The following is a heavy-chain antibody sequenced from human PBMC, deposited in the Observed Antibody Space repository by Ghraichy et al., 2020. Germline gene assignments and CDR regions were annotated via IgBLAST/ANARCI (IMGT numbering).Heavy chain of an antibody. J-gene: IGHJ6*02. CDR2: INHSGST. D-gene: IGHD6-13*01. Sequence: SETLSLTCAVYGGSFSGYYWSWIRQPPGKGLEWIGEINHSGSTNYNPSLKSRVTISVDTSKNQFSLKLSSVTAADTAVYYCARDLSGSSWYRLRYYYYGMDVWGQGTTVTVSS. V-gene: IGHV4-34*01. CDR1: GGSFSGYY. CDR3: ARDLSGSSWYRLRYYYYGMDV.